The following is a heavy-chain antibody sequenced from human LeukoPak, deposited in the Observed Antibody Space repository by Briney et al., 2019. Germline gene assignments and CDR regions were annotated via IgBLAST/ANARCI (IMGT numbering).Heavy chain of an antibody. V-gene: IGHV4-39*07. J-gene: IGHJ3*02. CDR2: IYHSGST. CDR1: GGSISSGTYY. CDR3: ARGPYSYDSSGAFDI. Sequence: SETLSLTCTVSGGSISSGTYYWGWIRQPPGKGLEWIGSIYHSGSTYYNPSLKSRVTISVDTSKNQFSLRLSSLTAADTAVYFCARGPYSYDSSGAFDIWGQGTMVTVSS. D-gene: IGHD3-22*01.